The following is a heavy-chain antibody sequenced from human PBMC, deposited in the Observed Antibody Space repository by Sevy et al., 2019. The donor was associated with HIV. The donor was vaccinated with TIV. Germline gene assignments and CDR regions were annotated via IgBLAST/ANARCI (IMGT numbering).Heavy chain of an antibody. Sequence: SETLSLTCSVSGGSISSYYWTWIRQPPGKGLEWIGYVYYTGTTSYNPSLESRVTLSLDASKSQVSLILNSVTAADTAVYYCARDSYETPRVLEHWGQGTLVTVSS. CDR1: GGSISSYY. V-gene: IGHV4-59*13. CDR3: ARDSYETPRVLEH. J-gene: IGHJ4*02. CDR2: VYYTGTT. D-gene: IGHD2-8*01.